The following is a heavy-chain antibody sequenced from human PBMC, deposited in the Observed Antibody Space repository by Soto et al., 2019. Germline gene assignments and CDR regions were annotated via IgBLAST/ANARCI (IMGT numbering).Heavy chain of an antibody. V-gene: IGHV4-59*01. Sequence: SETLSLTCTVSGGSISSYYWSWIRQPPGKGLEWIGYIYYSGSTNYNPSLKSRVTISVDTSKNQFSLKLSSVSAADTARYFCAGYCSSSICTEDHYFASEVWGQGNTVTVSS. CDR3: AGYCSSSICTEDHYFASEV. J-gene: IGHJ6*02. CDR1: GGSISSYY. CDR2: IYYSGST. D-gene: IGHD2-2*01.